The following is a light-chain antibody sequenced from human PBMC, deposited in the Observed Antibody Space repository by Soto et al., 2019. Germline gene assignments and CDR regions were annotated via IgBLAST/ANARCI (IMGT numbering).Light chain of an antibody. J-gene: IGLJ1*01. V-gene: IGLV2-11*01. CDR3: CAYAGSDTLI. CDR2: DVA. CDR1: SSDVGSSNY. Sequence: QSAPTQPRSVSGSPGQTVTISCTGSSSDVGSSNYMSWYQQHPGEAPELVIYDVAQRPSGVSDRLSGSRSGKTASLTISGLQPDDEADYYCCAYAGSDTLIFGSGTKLTVL.